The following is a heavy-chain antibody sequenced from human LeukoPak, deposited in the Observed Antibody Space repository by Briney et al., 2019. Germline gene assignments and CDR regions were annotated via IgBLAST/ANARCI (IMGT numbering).Heavy chain of an antibody. Sequence: ASVKVSCKASGGTFSSYAISWVRQAPRQGLEWMGRIIPIFGTANYAQKFQGRVTITTDESTSTAYMELSSLRSEDTAVYYCARGGGYSYGSLTPYYYYYMDVWGKGTTVTVSS. CDR1: GGTFSSYA. D-gene: IGHD5-18*01. CDR2: IIPIFGTA. V-gene: IGHV1-69*05. CDR3: ARGGGYSYGSLTPYYYYYMDV. J-gene: IGHJ6*03.